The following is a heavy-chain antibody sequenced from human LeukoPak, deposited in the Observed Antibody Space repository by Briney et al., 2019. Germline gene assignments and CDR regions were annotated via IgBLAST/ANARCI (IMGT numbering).Heavy chain of an antibody. CDR3: ARKQTGTMYDV. V-gene: IGHV4-34*01. D-gene: IGHD1-7*01. Sequence: PSETLSLTCAVYGGSFSGYYWGWIRQPPGKGLEWIGEINHSGSTNYNPSLTSRVSISKDTSDNQFSLRLYSVTAADTAVYYCARKQTGTMYDVWGQGTQVTVSS. J-gene: IGHJ4*02. CDR2: INHSGST. CDR1: GGSFSGYY.